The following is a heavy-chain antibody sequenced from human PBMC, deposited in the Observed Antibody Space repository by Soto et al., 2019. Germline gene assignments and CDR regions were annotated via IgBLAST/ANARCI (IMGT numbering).Heavy chain of an antibody. CDR2: ISYDGSNK. Sequence: GGSLRLSSASSGFTFSSYAMHWVRQAPGKGLEWVAVISYDGSNKYYADSVKGRFTISRDNSKNTLYLQMNSLRAEDTAVYYCTRGGGTYFDYWGQGALVTVSS. V-gene: IGHV3-30-3*01. J-gene: IGHJ4*02. CDR3: TRGGGTYFDY. D-gene: IGHD1-26*01. CDR1: GFTFSSYA.